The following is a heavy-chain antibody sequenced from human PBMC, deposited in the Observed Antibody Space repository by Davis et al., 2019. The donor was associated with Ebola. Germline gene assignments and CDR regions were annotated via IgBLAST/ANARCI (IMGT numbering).Heavy chain of an antibody. CDR3: AKVGGSGSYQDN. Sequence: GGSLRLSCAASGFTVSSNYMSWVRQAPGKGLEWVSVIYSGGSTYYADSVKGRFTISRDNSKSTLYPQMNSLRAEDTAVYYCAKVGGSGSYQDNWGQGTLVTVSS. CDR1: GFTVSSNY. J-gene: IGHJ4*02. CDR2: IYSGGST. V-gene: IGHV3-53*01. D-gene: IGHD3-10*01.